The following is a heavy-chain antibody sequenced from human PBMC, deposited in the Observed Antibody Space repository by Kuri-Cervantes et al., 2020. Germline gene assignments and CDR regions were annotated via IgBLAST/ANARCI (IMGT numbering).Heavy chain of an antibody. CDR1: GFTFDDYA. V-gene: IGHV3-9*01. CDR2: ISWNSGSI. J-gene: IGHJ3*02. D-gene: IGHD2-2*02. CDR3: ARVLEVVPAAILDPDALDI. Sequence: SLKISCAASGFTFDDYAMHWVRQAPGKGLEWVSGISWNSGSIGYADSVKGRFTISRDNAKNSLYLQMNSLRAEDTAVYYCARVLEVVPAAILDPDALDIWGQGTMVTVTS.